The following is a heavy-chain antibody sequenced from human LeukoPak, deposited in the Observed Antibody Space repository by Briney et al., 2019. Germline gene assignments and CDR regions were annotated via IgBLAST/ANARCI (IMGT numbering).Heavy chain of an antibody. D-gene: IGHD4-23*01. Sequence: PSETLSLPCTVSGYSISSGYYWGWIRHPPGEGLELIGSIHHSGSTYCNASLKSRVTISVDTSKNQFSLKLISVTAADTAVYYCARVLRWSTSSDNWGQGTLVTVSS. CDR2: IHHSGST. J-gene: IGHJ4*02. V-gene: IGHV4-38-2*02. CDR1: GYSISSGYY. CDR3: ARVLRWSTSSDN.